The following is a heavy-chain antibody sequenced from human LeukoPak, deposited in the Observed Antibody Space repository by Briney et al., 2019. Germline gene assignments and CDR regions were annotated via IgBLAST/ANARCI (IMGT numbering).Heavy chain of an antibody. J-gene: IGHJ4*02. D-gene: IGHD6-13*01. V-gene: IGHV3-20*04. CDR2: INWNGGNT. CDR1: GFSFDDHG. CDR3: ARGEAAAGNGIDY. Sequence: GGSLRLSCAASGFSFDDHGMNWVRQAPGKGLVWVSDINWNGGNTVYADSVKGRFTISRDNAKNSLYLQMNSLRAEDTAFYYCARGEAAAGNGIDYWGQGTLVTVSS.